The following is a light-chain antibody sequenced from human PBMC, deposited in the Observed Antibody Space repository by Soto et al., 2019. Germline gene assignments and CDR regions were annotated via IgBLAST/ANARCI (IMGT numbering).Light chain of an antibody. V-gene: IGKV1-12*01. CDR3: QQAISFPLT. J-gene: IGKJ4*01. CDR1: QGISSW. Sequence: DLQMTQSPSSVSASVGDRVTITCRASQGISSWLAWYQQKPGKAPNLLIHTASTLQSGVPSRFSGSGPGTDFTLTNSSLQREDFAKYYCQQAISFPLTFGGGTKVEIK. CDR2: TAS.